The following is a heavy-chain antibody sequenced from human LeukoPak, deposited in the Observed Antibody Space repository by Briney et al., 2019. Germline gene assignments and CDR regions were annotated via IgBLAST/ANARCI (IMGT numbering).Heavy chain of an antibody. Sequence: GGSLRLSCAASGFTFNSFAMHWVRQAPGKGLEWVAVIWYGGTNKYYADSVKGRFTISRDNSKNTVYLQMNSLRAEDTAVYYCGHGRSSLLWLGDLSNATFDVWGQGTMVTVSS. J-gene: IGHJ3*01. D-gene: IGHD3-10*01. CDR2: IWYGGTNK. V-gene: IGHV3-33*01. CDR3: GHGRSSLLWLGDLSNATFDV. CDR1: GFTFNSFA.